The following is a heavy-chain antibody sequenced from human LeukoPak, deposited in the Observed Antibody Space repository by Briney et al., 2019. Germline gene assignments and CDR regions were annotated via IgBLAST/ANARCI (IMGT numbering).Heavy chain of an antibody. J-gene: IGHJ4*02. CDR3: ARRGIFDY. D-gene: IGHD1-20*01. CDR2: IYYSGST. CDR1: GGSISSSSYY. V-gene: IGHV4-39*01. Sequence: SETLSLTCTVSGGSISSSSYYWGWIRQPPGKGLVWIGSIYYSGSTYYNPSLKSRVTISVDTSKNQFSLKLSSVTAADTAVYYCARRGIFDYWGQGTLVTVSS.